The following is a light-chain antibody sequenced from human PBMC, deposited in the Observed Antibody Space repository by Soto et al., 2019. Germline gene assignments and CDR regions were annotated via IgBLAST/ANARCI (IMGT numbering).Light chain of an antibody. Sequence: QSALTQPPSASGSPGQSVTISCTSTSSDVGGYNYVSWYQQHPGKAPKLMIYEVNKRPSGVPDRFSGSKSDNTASLTVSGRQAEDEADYYCSSYTGTNNARVFGGGTKLTVL. CDR3: SSYTGTNNARV. CDR2: EVN. J-gene: IGLJ3*02. CDR1: SSDVGGYNY. V-gene: IGLV2-8*01.